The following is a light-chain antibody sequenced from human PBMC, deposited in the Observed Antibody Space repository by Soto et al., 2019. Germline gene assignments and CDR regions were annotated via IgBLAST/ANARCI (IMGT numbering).Light chain of an antibody. V-gene: IGLV2-14*03. J-gene: IGLJ1*01. CDR3: SSYSSSGTLYV. Sequence: QSALTQHASVSGSPGQSITISCTGSSSDVGDYNYVAWYQQHPDKAPKLMIFDVSSRPSGVSNRFSGSKSGSTASLTISGLQAEDEADYFCSSYSSSGTLYVFGTGTKVTVL. CDR2: DVS. CDR1: SSDVGDYNY.